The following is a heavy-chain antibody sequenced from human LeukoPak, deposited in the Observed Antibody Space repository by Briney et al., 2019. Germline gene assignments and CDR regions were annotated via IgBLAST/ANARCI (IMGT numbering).Heavy chain of an antibody. CDR1: GGSISSHF. CDR2: IYYSGST. J-gene: IGHJ6*03. D-gene: IGHD3-3*01. V-gene: IGHV4-59*11. Sequence: SETLSLTCTVSGGSISSHFWSWIRQPPGKGLEWIGYIYYSGSTNYNPSLKSRFTISVDTSKNQFSLKLSSVTAADTAVYYCARETSRYYDFWSGYYHYYYMDVWGKGTTVTVSS. CDR3: ARETSRYYDFWSGYYHYYYMDV.